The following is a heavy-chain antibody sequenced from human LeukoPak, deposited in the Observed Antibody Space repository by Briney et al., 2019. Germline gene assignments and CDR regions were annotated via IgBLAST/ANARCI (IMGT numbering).Heavy chain of an antibody. Sequence: PSETLSLTCTVSGGSISSSSYYWGWIRQPPGKGLGWIGSIYYSGSTYYNPSLKSRVTISVDTSKNQFSLKLSSVTAADTAVYYCARQVVDTAMVPLDYWGQGTLVTVSS. CDR1: GGSISSSSYY. J-gene: IGHJ4*02. CDR2: IYYSGST. D-gene: IGHD5-18*01. V-gene: IGHV4-39*01. CDR3: ARQVVDTAMVPLDY.